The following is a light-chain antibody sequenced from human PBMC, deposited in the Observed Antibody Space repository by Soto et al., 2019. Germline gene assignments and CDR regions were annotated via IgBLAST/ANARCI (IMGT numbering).Light chain of an antibody. V-gene: IGKV3-20*01. CDR1: QSVSRNF. J-gene: IGKJ1*01. CDR3: QQYGSSPWT. CDR2: GAS. Sequence: EIVLTQSPGTLSLSPGARATLSCRASQSVSRNFLAWYRQKPGQAPRLLIYGASNRATDTPDRFSGSGSGADFSLTSSRLEPEDFAMYYCQQYGSSPWTFGQGTKVEIK.